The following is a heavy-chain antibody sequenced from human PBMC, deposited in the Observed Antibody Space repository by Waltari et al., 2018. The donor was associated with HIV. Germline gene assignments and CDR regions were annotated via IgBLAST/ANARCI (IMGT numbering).Heavy chain of an antibody. CDR3: ARSSPPPMIDPKDYFDY. D-gene: IGHD3-22*01. CDR2: IYHSGST. Sequence: QVQLQESGPGLVKPSETLSLTCAVSGYSISSGYSWGWLRQTHGKGLEWIGSIYHSGSTYYNPSLKSRVTISVDTSKNQFSLKLSSVTAADTAVYYCARSSPPPMIDPKDYFDYWGQGTLVTVSS. CDR1: GYSISSGYS. J-gene: IGHJ4*02. V-gene: IGHV4-38-2*01.